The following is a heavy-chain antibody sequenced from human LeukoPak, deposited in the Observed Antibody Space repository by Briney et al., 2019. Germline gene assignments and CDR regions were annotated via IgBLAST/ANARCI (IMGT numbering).Heavy chain of an antibody. CDR3: AKTGLKVNYYDSSGRYYFDY. V-gene: IGHV3-23*01. J-gene: IGHJ4*02. CDR1: EFMFSSYA. D-gene: IGHD3-22*01. Sequence: GGSLRLSCAASEFMFSSYAMHWVRQAPGKGLEWVSAISGSGGSTYCADSVKGRFTISRDNSKNTLYLQMNSLRAEDTAVYYCAKTGLKVNYYDSSGRYYFDYWGQGTLVTVSS. CDR2: ISGSGGST.